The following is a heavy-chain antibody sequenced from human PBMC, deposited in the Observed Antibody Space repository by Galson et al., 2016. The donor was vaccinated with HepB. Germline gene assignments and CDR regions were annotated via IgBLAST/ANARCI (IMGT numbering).Heavy chain of an antibody. CDR1: GFTFDDYA. CDR2: MGLTGGTT. D-gene: IGHD5-18*01. J-gene: IGHJ6*02. V-gene: IGHV3-9*01. CDR3: ARKGYGYESGWAGGMDV. Sequence: SLRLSCAASGFTFDDYAMHWVRQVPGKGLEWVAGMGLTGGTTGYAGSVKGRFIISRDNAKKSLYLQMNSLRHEDTALYYCARKGYGYESGWAGGMDVWGQGTTVTVSS.